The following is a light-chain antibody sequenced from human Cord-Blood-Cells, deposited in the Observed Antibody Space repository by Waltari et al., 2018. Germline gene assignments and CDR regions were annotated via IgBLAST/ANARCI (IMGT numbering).Light chain of an antibody. CDR1: KLGDKY. J-gene: IGLJ2*01. CDR3: QAWDSSTVV. CDR2: QDS. Sequence: SYELTQPPSVSVSPGQTASITCPGDKLGDKYACWYQQMPGQSPVLVIYQDSKRPSGIPERFSGSNSGNTATLTISGTQAMDEADYYCQAWDSSTVVFGGGTKLTVL. V-gene: IGLV3-1*01.